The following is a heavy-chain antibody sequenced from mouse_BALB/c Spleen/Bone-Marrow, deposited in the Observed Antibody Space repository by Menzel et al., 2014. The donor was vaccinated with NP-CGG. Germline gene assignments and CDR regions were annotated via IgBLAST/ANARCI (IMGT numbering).Heavy chain of an antibody. J-gene: IGHJ2*01. CDR3: ARRGDGYDRGYYVDY. V-gene: IGHV1-4*01. CDR2: INPTSDYS. D-gene: IGHD2-2*01. CDR1: GYTFTTST. Sequence: QVQLPQSGAELARPVASVQMSCKASGYTFTTSTMHWVNQRPGQGLEWIGYINPTSDYSNYNQKFKDKATVTAEKSSSTAYMQLSSLTSEDSAVYDCARRGDGYDRGYYVDYWGQGTTRTVSS.